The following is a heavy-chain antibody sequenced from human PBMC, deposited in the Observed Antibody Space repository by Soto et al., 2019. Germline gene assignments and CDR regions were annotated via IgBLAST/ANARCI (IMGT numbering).Heavy chain of an antibody. CDR3: AKGKYHYDSSAYPFDY. CDR2: ITGSGGGT. D-gene: IGHD3-22*01. CDR1: GFTFSSYD. J-gene: IGHJ4*02. Sequence: LRLSCAASGFTFSSYDMSWVRQVPGKGLEWVSAITGSGGGTYYADSVKGRFTISRDNSKNTLDLQMNSLTAEDTAVYYCAKGKYHYDSSAYPFDYWGRGTLVTVSS. V-gene: IGHV3-23*01.